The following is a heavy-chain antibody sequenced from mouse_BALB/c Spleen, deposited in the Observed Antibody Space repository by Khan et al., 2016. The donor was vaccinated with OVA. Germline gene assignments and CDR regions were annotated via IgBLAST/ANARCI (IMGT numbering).Heavy chain of an antibody. CDR3: ARLGDNYDRDGFAY. Sequence: EVELVESGGDLVEPGGSLKLSCAASGFTFSTYGMSWVRQTPDRRLEWVATISPGGHYTYYPASLRGRFTISRDTARNTLYLQMTSLKSEDTAMFYAARLGDNYDRDGFAYWGQGTLVTVSA. D-gene: IGHD2-14*01. CDR1: GFTFSTYG. V-gene: IGHV5-6*01. J-gene: IGHJ3*01. CDR2: ISPGGHYT.